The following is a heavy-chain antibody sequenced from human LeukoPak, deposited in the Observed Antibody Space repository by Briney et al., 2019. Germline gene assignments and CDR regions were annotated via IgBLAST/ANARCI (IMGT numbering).Heavy chain of an antibody. CDR3: AKGGRDYGDSSGTD. V-gene: IGHV1-46*01. D-gene: IGHD4-17*01. CDR2: INPSGGST. Sequence: GASVKVSCKASGYTFISYYMHWVRQAPGQGLAWMGIINPSGGSTTYAQMFQGRVILTRDTSTRTVYMELYSLRSEDTAVYYCAKGGRDYGDSSGTDWGQGTLVTVSS. CDR1: GYTFISYY. J-gene: IGHJ4*02.